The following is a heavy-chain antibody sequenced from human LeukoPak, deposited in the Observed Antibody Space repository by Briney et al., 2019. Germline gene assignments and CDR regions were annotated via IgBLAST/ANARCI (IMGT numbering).Heavy chain of an antibody. CDR3: ARQPGGTAAFDI. Sequence: SETLSLTCTVSGASMTGYYWGWIRQPPGEGLEWIAYSHYSGETKYNPSLKSRISISVDTSRNPFSLKLSSVTAADTAAYFCARQPGGTAAFDIWGQGTTVTVSA. D-gene: IGHD1-14*01. CDR1: GASMTGYY. J-gene: IGHJ3*02. V-gene: IGHV4-59*08. CDR2: SHYSGET.